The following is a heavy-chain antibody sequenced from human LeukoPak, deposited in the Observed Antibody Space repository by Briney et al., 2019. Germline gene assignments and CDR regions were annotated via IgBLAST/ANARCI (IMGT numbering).Heavy chain of an antibody. D-gene: IGHD3-10*01. CDR1: GASINSYY. CDR2: SYISGST. V-gene: IGHV4-4*07. CDR3: ARDQELGF. J-gene: IGHJ4*02. Sequence: SETLSLTCTVSGASINSYYWNWLRQPAGKGLEWIGRSYISGSTDYNPSLKRRVTVSVDTSQNQFSLTLTSVTAADTAVYYCARDQELGFWGQGTLVTVSS.